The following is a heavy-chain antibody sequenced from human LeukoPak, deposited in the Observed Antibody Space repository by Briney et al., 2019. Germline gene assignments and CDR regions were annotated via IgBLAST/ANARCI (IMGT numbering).Heavy chain of an antibody. Sequence: GGSLRLSCAASGFTFSSYSMNWVRQAPGEGLEWVSYISSSSSTIYYADSVKGRFTISRDNAKNSLYLQMNSLRDEDTAVYYCARRRRYYDSSRYIDYWGQGTLVTVSS. CDR3: ARRRRYYDSSRYIDY. J-gene: IGHJ4*02. CDR2: ISSSSSTI. V-gene: IGHV3-48*02. D-gene: IGHD3-22*01. CDR1: GFTFSSYS.